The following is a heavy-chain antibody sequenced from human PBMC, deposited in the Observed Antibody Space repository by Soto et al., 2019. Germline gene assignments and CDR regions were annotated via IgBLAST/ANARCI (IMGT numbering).Heavy chain of an antibody. D-gene: IGHD3-16*01. V-gene: IGHV1-18*01. J-gene: IGHJ6*02. Sequence: QVQLVHSGAEVRKPGASVKVSSKASGYTFTTYGISWVRQAPGQGLEWMGRISGYNGHTKYAQKFQGRVTMTTDTSTSTVYMDLRSLRSDYTAVYYCAREGEMPYYYYGLDVWGQGTTVTVSS. CDR3: AREGEMPYYYYGLDV. CDR1: GYTFTTYG. CDR2: ISGYNGHT.